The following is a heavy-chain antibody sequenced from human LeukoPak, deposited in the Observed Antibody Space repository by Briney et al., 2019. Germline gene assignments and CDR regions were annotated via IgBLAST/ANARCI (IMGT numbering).Heavy chain of an antibody. CDR2: IYYSGST. V-gene: IGHV4-59*01. CDR3: ARGYYDSSGYSYPFDY. CDR1: GGSISRYY. Sequence: SETLSLTCTVSGGSISRYYWNWIRQPPGKGLEWIGYIYYSGSTNYNPSLKSRVTISVDTSKNQFSLKPSSVTAADTAVYYCARGYYDSSGYSYPFDYWGQGTLVTVSS. J-gene: IGHJ4*02. D-gene: IGHD3-22*01.